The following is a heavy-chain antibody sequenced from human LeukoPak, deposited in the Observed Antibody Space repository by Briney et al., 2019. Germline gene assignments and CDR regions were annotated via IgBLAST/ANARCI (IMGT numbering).Heavy chain of an antibody. V-gene: IGHV3-53*01. D-gene: IGHD2/OR15-2a*01. CDR1: GIAVTGNY. CDR3: VIAQSWDELFDS. J-gene: IGHJ4*02. Sequence: PGGSLTLSCAASGIAVTGNYMSWVRQPPGKGLEWVSFISINTDTFYADSVRGRFTISRDSSENTLFLQMNSLRDEDSAVYYCVIAQSWDELFDSWGQGTLVTVSS. CDR2: ISINTDT.